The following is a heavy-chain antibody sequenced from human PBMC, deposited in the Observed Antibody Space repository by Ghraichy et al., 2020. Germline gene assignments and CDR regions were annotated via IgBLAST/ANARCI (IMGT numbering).Heavy chain of an antibody. D-gene: IGHD3-16*01. CDR1: GFTFSNYA. CDR3: AKCDVGGRPYYFAY. Sequence: GGSLRLSCAASGFTFSNYAMSWVRQAPGKGLEWVSSLSGSGGSTYYADSVKGRFTISRDNSKNTRYLQMNSLRAEDTGVYYCAKCDVGGRPYYFAYWGQGTLVTVSS. J-gene: IGHJ4*02. V-gene: IGHV3-23*01. CDR2: LSGSGGST.